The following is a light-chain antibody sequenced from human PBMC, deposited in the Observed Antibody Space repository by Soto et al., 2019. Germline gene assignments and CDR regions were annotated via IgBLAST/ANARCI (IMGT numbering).Light chain of an antibody. CDR2: DVS. CDR1: SSDVGGYNY. J-gene: IGLJ1*01. Sequence: QSALTQPASVSGSPGQSITISCTGTSSDVGGYNYVSWYQHHPGKAPNLMIYDVSNRPSGVSNRFSGSKSGNTASLTISGLQPEDEADYYCSSYTTSNTRQIVIGTGTKSPS. CDR3: SSYTTSNTRQIV. V-gene: IGLV2-14*03.